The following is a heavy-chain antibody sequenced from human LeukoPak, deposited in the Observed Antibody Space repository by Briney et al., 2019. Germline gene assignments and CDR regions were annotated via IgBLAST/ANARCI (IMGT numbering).Heavy chain of an antibody. Sequence: GGSLRLSCAASGFTFSRYGMSWVRQAPGKGLEWVSAISSSGSITYYADSVKGRFTISRDNSKNTLNMQMNSLRAEDTAVYYCAKDYTVTTLSEYFQHWGQGTLVTVSS. J-gene: IGHJ1*01. D-gene: IGHD4-17*01. CDR3: AKDYTVTTLSEYFQH. V-gene: IGHV3-23*01. CDR2: ISSSGSIT. CDR1: GFTFSRYG.